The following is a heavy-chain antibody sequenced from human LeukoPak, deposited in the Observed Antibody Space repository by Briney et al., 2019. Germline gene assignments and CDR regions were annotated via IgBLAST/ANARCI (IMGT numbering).Heavy chain of an antibody. CDR2: VHLSGRT. CDR3: AREGGPYRPLDY. J-gene: IGHJ4*02. CDR1: GGSISSTNW. Sequence: SGTLSLTCGVSGGSISSTNWWTWVRQPPGEGLEWIGEVHLSGRTNYNPSHESRVTMSVDMSENHISLKLTSVTAADTAVYYCAREGGPYRPLDYSGQGTLVTVSS. V-gene: IGHV4-4*02.